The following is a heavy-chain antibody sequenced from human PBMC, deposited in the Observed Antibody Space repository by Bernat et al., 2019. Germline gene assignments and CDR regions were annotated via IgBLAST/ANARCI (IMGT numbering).Heavy chain of an antibody. Sequence: QVHLVESGGGVVQPGRSLRLSCAASGFTFSTYGMHWVRQAPGRGLEWMAVIWGDGGKEYYADSVKGRFTISRGNSKNTLYLQMNSLRADDTAIYYCARTFDTYYMDVWGKGTTVTVSS. CDR1: GFTFSTYG. J-gene: IGHJ6*03. CDR3: ARTFDTYYMDV. CDR2: IWGDGGKE. V-gene: IGHV3-33*01.